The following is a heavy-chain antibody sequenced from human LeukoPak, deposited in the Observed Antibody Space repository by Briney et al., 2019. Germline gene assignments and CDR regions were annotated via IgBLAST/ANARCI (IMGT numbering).Heavy chain of an antibody. CDR2: IKQDGGEE. D-gene: IGHD2-15*01. V-gene: IGHV3-7*05. CDR3: VRVNPRGCDPPK. Sequence: PGGSLRLSCVASGFTFSLYWMSWVRQAPGKGLEWVANIKQDGGEEFYVDSVKGRFTISRDNAKNSLYLQMNSLRAEDTAVYYCVRVNPRGCDPPKWGQGTLVTVSS. J-gene: IGHJ4*02. CDR1: GFTFSLYW.